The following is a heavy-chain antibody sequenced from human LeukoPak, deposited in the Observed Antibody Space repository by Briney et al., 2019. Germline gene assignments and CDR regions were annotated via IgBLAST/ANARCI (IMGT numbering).Heavy chain of an antibody. CDR2: INHSGST. J-gene: IGHJ4*02. Sequence: SETLSLTCAVYGGSFSGYYWSWIRQPPGKGLEWIGEINHSGSTNYNPSLKSRVTISVDTSKNQFSLKLSSVTAADTAVYYCARGPISDYWGQGTLVTVSS. V-gene: IGHV4-34*01. CDR1: GGSFSGYY. CDR3: ARGPISDY. D-gene: IGHD2-21*01.